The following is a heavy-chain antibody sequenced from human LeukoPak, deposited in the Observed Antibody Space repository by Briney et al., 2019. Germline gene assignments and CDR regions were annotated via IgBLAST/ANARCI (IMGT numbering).Heavy chain of an antibody. CDR3: ARDRLRWGFDP. CDR2: IYYSGST. V-gene: IGHV4-31*03. D-gene: IGHD4-23*01. J-gene: IGHJ5*02. CDR1: GGSISSGGYY. Sequence: SETLSLTCTVSGGSISSGGYYWSWIRQHPGKGPEWIGYIYYSGSTYYNPSLKSRVTISVDTSKNQFSLKLSSVTAADTAVYYCARDRLRWGFDPWGQGTLVTVSS.